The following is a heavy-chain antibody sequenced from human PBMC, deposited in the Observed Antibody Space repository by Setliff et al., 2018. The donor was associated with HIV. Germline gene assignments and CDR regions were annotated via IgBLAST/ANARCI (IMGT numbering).Heavy chain of an antibody. V-gene: IGHV7-4-1*02. CDR3: TSEVLRFDY. J-gene: IGHJ4*02. CDR1: GYTFTGDY. Sequence: ASVKVSCKASGYTFTGDYRQWVRQAPGQGLEWMGWINTDTGSPTYAQCVTGHFVFSLDTSVSTAYLQISSLQAEDTAVYYCTSEVLRFDYWGQGTLVTVSS. CDR2: INTDTGSP. D-gene: IGHD4-17*01.